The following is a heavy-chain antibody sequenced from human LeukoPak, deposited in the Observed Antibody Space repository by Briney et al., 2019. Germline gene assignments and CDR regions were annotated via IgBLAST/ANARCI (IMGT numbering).Heavy chain of an antibody. V-gene: IGHV4-4*07. D-gene: IGHD3-3*01. Sequence: PSETLSLTCTVSGGSISSYYWSWIRQPAGKGLQWIGRIYTSGSTNYNPSLKSRVTMSVDTSKNQFSLKLSSVTAADTAVYYCARDIYIGFWSAGLYWFGPWGQGTLVTVSS. J-gene: IGHJ5*02. CDR2: IYTSGST. CDR3: ARDIYIGFWSAGLYWFGP. CDR1: GGSISSYY.